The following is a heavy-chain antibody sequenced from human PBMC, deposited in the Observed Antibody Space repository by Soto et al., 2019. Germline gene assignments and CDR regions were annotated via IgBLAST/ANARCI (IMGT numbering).Heavy chain of an antibody. CDR2: ISYDGTNK. J-gene: IGHJ4*02. CDR1: GFPFSSYG. D-gene: IGHD5-12*01. Sequence: PXGSLTLKSEDPGFPFSSYGIHWVRQAPGKGLEWVAVISYDGTNKYYADSVKGRFTISRDTSKNTLYLQMNRLRAEDTAVYYCAKVVDGYNSYFHYWGQGTLVTVSS. CDR3: AKVVDGYNSYFHY. V-gene: IGHV3-30*18.